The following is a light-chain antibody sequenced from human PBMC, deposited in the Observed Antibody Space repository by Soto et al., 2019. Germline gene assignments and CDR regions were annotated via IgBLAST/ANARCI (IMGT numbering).Light chain of an antibody. J-gene: IGLJ3*02. V-gene: IGLV1-44*01. CDR3: AAWGYSLNTWV. Sequence: QSVLTQPPSASGTPGQTVTISCSGSSSNIGSNAVSWYQHFPGTAPKVLIYSDDQRPSVVPDRFSGSKSGTSASLAIRGLQAEDEADYCCAAWGYSLNTWVFGGGTKLTVL. CDR1: SSNIGSNA. CDR2: SDD.